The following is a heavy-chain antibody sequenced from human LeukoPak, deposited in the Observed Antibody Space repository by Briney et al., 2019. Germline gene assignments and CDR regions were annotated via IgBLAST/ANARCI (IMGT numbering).Heavy chain of an antibody. CDR2: ISAYNGNT. CDR1: GHTFTSYG. V-gene: IGHV1-18*01. Sequence: ASVKVSCKASGHTFTSYGISWVRQAPGQGLEWMGWISAYNGNTNYAQKLQGRVTMTTDTSTSTAYMELRSLRSDDTAVYYCARAGHIVVVLTSYYMDVWGKGTTVTVSS. CDR3: ARAGHIVVVLTSYYMDV. J-gene: IGHJ6*03. D-gene: IGHD2-2*01.